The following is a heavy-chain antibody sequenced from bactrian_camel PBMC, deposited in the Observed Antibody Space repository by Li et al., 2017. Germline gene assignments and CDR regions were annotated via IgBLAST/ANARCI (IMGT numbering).Heavy chain of an antibody. V-gene: IGHV3S1*01. J-gene: IGHJ6*01. Sequence: VQLVESGGGSVQAGGSLRLSCAVSGFTFSSYYMSRVRQAPGEGLEWVSIVNKGGGITYYQDSVNGRFTLSRDNAKNTVYLQMNSLKSEDTALYYCAKAFRYGGSWPDFGYWGQGTQVTVS. D-gene: IGHD6*01. CDR3: AKAFRYGGSWPDFGY. CDR1: GFTFSSYY. CDR2: VNKGGGIT.